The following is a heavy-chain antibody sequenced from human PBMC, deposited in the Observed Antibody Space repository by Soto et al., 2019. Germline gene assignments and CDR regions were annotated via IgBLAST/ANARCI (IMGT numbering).Heavy chain of an antibody. J-gene: IGHJ3*02. CDR1: GDTFNNYA. V-gene: IGHV1-69*13. CDR2: IIPNVDAA. Sequence: SVKVSCKASGDTFNNYAISWVRQAPGQGLEWVGGIIPNVDAANSAQKFQGRVTITADESTSTAYMELSRLRSEDTAVYYCASPYTSSFAFDIWGQGTVVTVSS. D-gene: IGHD6-6*01. CDR3: ASPYTSSFAFDI.